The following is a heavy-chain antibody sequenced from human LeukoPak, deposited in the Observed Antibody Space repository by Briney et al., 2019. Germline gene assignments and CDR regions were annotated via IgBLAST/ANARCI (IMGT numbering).Heavy chain of an antibody. V-gene: IGHV3-7*01. Sequence: GGSLRLSCAASGFTFSSYWMSWVRQAPGKGLEWVANIKQDGSEKYYVDSVKGRFTISRDNAKNSLYLQMNSLRAEDTAVYYCAKEPTYDFWSGYYLGYWGQGTLVTVSS. J-gene: IGHJ4*02. CDR1: GFTFSSYW. CDR2: IKQDGSEK. D-gene: IGHD3-3*01. CDR3: AKEPTYDFWSGYYLGY.